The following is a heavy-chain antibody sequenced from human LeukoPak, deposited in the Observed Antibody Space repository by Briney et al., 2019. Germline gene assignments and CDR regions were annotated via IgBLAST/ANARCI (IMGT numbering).Heavy chain of an antibody. V-gene: IGHV1-69*04. D-gene: IGHD2-2*01. CDR1: GGTFSSYA. CDR3: ARDTPYCSSTSCWVDP. CDR2: IIPILGIA. Sequence: SVKVSCKASGGTFSSYAISWVRQAPGQGLEWMGRIIPILGIANYAQKFQGRVTTTADKSTSTAYMELSSLRSEDTAVYYCARDTPYCSSTSCWVDPWGQGTLVTVSS. J-gene: IGHJ5*02.